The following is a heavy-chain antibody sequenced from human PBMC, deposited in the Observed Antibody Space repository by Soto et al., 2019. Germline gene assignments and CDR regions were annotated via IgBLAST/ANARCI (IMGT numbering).Heavy chain of an antibody. J-gene: IGHJ5*02. CDR2: SSHSGST. CDR1: GRSLIGYY. CDR3: AKGTLTPNGWFDP. D-gene: IGHD2-8*01. V-gene: IGHV4-34*01. Sequence: SETLSLTCSVHGRSLIGYYWSWIRQPPGKGLEWIGESSHSGSTNNNASLKSRVTMTVDTSKNQFSLKMNSVTAADTAVYYCAKGTLTPNGWFDPWGQGTLVTVSS.